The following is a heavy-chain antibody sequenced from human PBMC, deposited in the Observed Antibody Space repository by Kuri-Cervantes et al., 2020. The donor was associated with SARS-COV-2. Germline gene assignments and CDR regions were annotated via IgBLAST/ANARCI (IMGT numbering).Heavy chain of an antibody. Sequence: SETLSLTCAVSGYSISSGYYWGWIRQPPGKGLEWIGSIYHSGSTYYNPSLKSRVTISVDTSKNQFSLKLSSVTAADTAVHYCARAGIGAVAGNFDYWGQGTLVTVSS. CDR1: GYSISSGYY. CDR2: IYHSGST. V-gene: IGHV4-38-2*01. CDR3: ARAGIGAVAGNFDY. D-gene: IGHD6-19*01. J-gene: IGHJ4*02.